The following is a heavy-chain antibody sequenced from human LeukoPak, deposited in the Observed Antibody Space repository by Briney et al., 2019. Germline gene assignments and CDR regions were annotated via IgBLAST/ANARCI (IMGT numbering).Heavy chain of an antibody. CDR3: ARHRDYYDSPERTFDI. D-gene: IGHD3-22*01. CDR2: ISAYNGIT. J-gene: IGHJ3*02. V-gene: IGHV1-18*01. Sequence: ASVKVSCKTSGYTLTSYGISWVRQAPGQGLEWMGWISAYNGITNYAQKFQGRVTMTTETSTNTAYMELRSLRADDTAVFYSARHRDYYDSPERTFDIWGQGTMVTVSS. CDR1: GYTLTSYG.